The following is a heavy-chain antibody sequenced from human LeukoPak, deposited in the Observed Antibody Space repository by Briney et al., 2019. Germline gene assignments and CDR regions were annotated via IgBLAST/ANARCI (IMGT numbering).Heavy chain of an antibody. CDR3: ARGFRDGYNYNFDY. J-gene: IGHJ4*02. CDR2: IIPIFGTA. V-gene: IGHV1-69*13. D-gene: IGHD5-24*01. Sequence: ASVKVSCKASGYTFTSYAISWVRQAPGQGLEWMGGIIPIFGTANYAQKFQGRVTITADESTSTAYMELSSLRSENTAVYYCARGFRDGYNYNFDYWGQGTLVTVSS. CDR1: GYTFTSYA.